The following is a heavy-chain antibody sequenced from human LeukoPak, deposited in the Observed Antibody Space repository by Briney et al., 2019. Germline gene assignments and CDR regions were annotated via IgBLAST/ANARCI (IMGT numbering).Heavy chain of an antibody. CDR3: ARPRYGSGSYSY. CDR1: GGSFSGYY. J-gene: IGHJ4*02. D-gene: IGHD3-10*01. CDR2: INHSGST. V-gene: IGHV4-34*01. Sequence: KSSETLSLTCAVYGGSFSGYYWSWIRQPPGKGLEWIGEINHSGSTSYNPSLKSRITISVDTSKNQFSLKLSSVTAADTAVYYCARPRYGSGSYSYWGQGTLVTVSS.